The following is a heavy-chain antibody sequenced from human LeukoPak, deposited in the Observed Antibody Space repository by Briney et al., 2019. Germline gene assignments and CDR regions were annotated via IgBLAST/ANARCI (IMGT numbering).Heavy chain of an antibody. CDR3: ARDLVAEAGTPWAYYYYYGMDV. J-gene: IGHJ6*02. CDR1: GFTFSSYA. V-gene: IGHV3-64*01. CDR2: ISSNGGST. Sequence: PGGSLRLSCAASGFTFSSYAMHWVRQAPGKGLEYVSAISSNGGSTYYANSVKGRFTISRDNSKNTLYLQMGSLRAEDMAVYYCARDLVAEAGTPWAYYYYYGMDVWGQGTTVTVSS. D-gene: IGHD6-13*01.